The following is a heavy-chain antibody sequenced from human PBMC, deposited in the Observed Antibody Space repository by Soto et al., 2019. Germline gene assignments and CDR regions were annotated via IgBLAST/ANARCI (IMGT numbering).Heavy chain of an antibody. CDR1: GGSISSYY. J-gene: IGHJ6*02. D-gene: IGHD3-10*01. CDR2: IYYSGST. Sequence: PSETLSLTCTVSGGSISSYYWSWIRQPPGKGLEWIGYIYYSGSTNYNPSLKSRVTISVDTSKNQFSLKLSSVTAADTAVYYCARIAGTRWFGMDVWGQGTTVTAP. V-gene: IGHV4-59*08. CDR3: ARIAGTRWFGMDV.